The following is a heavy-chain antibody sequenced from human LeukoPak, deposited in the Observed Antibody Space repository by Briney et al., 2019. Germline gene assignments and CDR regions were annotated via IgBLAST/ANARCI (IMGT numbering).Heavy chain of an antibody. V-gene: IGHV4-59*01. Sequence: PSETLSLTCTVSGGSISSYYWSWIRQPPGKGLEWIGYIYYSGSTNYNPSLKGRVTISVDTSKNQFSLKLSSVTAADTAVYYCARVGEEGVPDYWGQGTLVTVSS. CDR3: ARVGEEGVPDY. D-gene: IGHD3-10*01. CDR1: GGSISSYY. J-gene: IGHJ4*02. CDR2: IYYSGST.